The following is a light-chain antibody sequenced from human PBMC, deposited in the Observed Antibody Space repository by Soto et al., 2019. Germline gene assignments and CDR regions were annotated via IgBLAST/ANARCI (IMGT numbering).Light chain of an antibody. V-gene: IGKV1-5*01. Sequence: DVQVTQSPSTLSASVGDRVTITCRASQSISRWLAWYQQKPGKAPKLLIYDGYTLQSGVPSRFSGSESGTDFTLTISSLQPDDFATYYCQQYNSYWTFGQGTKVDI. CDR2: DGY. CDR1: QSISRW. J-gene: IGKJ1*01. CDR3: QQYNSYWT.